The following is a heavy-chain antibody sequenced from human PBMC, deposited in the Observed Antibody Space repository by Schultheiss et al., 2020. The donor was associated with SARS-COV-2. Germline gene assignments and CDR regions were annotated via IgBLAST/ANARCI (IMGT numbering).Heavy chain of an antibody. J-gene: IGHJ6*03. CDR3: ATQGRVPPNKYYYYMDV. D-gene: IGHD1/OR15-1a*01. V-gene: IGHV3-30*02. CDR2: IWYDGSNK. CDR1: GFTFSSYG. Sequence: GGSLRLSCAASGFTFSSYGMHWVRQAPGKGLEWVAVIWYDGSNKYYADSVKGRFTISRDNSKNTLYLQMNSLRAEDTAVYYCATQGRVPPNKYYYYMDVWGKGTTVTVSS.